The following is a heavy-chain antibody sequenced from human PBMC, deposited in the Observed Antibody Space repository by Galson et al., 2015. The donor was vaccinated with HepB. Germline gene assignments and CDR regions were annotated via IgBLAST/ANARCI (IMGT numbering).Heavy chain of an antibody. CDR1: GFTFSSYS. V-gene: IGHV3-48*02. CDR2: ISSSSSTI. CDR3: ARDRVVVTPGWYFDL. J-gene: IGHJ2*01. Sequence: SLRLSCAASGFTFSSYSMNWVRQAPGKGLEWVSYISSSSSTIYYADSVKGRFTISRDNAKNSLYLQMNSLRDEDTAVYYCARDRVVVTPGWYFDLWGRGTLVTVSS. D-gene: IGHD4-23*01.